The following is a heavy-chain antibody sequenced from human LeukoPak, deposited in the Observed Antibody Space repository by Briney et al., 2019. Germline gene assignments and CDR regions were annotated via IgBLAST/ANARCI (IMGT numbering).Heavy chain of an antibody. CDR2: IARDGGAK. V-gene: IGHV3-30*03. CDR3: AREATWGQWYFDH. Sequence: GTSLRLSCVACGFSFSNHGMHWVRQAPGKGLEWVSVIARDGGAKFYADSVKGRFTLSRDNSKNMFFLQMNFLTVEDTAIYYCAREATWGQWYFDHWGQGTPVTVSS. CDR1: GFSFSNHG. D-gene: IGHD6-19*01. J-gene: IGHJ4*02.